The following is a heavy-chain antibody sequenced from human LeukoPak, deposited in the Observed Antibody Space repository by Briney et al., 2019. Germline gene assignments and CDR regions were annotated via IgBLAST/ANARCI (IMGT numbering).Heavy chain of an antibody. J-gene: IGHJ5*02. CDR1: GGSISTYY. D-gene: IGHD3-22*01. CDR3: ARLLRSSWYGL. CDR2: IYHSGST. Sequence: SETLSLTCTVSGGSISTYYWNWIRQPPGKGLEWIGYIYHSGSTNYNPSLKSRVTISVDTSQNQFSLKLSSVTAADTAVYYCARLLRSSWYGLWGQGTLVTVSS. V-gene: IGHV4-4*08.